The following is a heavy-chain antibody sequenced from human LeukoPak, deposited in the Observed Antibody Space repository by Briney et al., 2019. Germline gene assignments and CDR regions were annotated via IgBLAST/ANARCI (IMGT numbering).Heavy chain of an antibody. CDR2: ICYSGRT. Sequence: SETLSLTCTVSGGSISSSRYYWGWIRQPPGKGLEWIGCICYSGRTYYNPSLRNRVTISVETSKIHFALSLSSVAAADAAVYYCARLSYYDSSGYVPLMDYWGQGTLVTVSS. D-gene: IGHD3-22*01. J-gene: IGHJ4*02. CDR1: GGSISSSRYY. CDR3: ARLSYYDSSGYVPLMDY. V-gene: IGHV4-39*01.